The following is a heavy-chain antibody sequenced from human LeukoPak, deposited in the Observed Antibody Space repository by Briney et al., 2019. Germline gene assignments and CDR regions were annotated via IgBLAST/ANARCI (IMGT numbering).Heavy chain of an antibody. D-gene: IGHD5-18*01. Sequence: GASVKVSCKASGGTFSSYAISWVRQAPGQGLEWMGGIIPIFGTANYAQKFQGRVTITADESTSTAYMELSSLRSEDTVVYYCARDSSYGYVRWFDPWGQGTLVTVSS. V-gene: IGHV1-69*01. CDR3: ARDSSYGYVRWFDP. CDR2: IIPIFGTA. J-gene: IGHJ5*02. CDR1: GGTFSSYA.